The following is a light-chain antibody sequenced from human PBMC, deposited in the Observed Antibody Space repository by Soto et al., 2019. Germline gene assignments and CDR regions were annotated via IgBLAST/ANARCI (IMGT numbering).Light chain of an antibody. CDR3: QQYGISPPT. CDR2: DAS. J-gene: IGKJ1*01. CDR1: QSVSSSY. V-gene: IGKV3-20*01. Sequence: EIMWTQSPGTLSLSPGERATLSCRASQSVSSSYLAWYQQKPGQAPRLLIYDASSRATGIQDRFSGSGSGTDFTRTISRLEPEDRAVYYCQQYGISPPTFGQGTKVEIK.